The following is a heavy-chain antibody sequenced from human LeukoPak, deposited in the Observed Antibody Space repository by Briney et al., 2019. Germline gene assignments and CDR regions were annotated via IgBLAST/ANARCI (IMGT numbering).Heavy chain of an antibody. J-gene: IGHJ4*02. D-gene: IGHD3-22*01. V-gene: IGHV5-51*01. CDR1: GYSFTNYW. Sequence: GESLKISCKGSGYSFTNYWIGWVRQMPGKGLEWMGIIYPGDSDTRYSPSFQGQVTISADKSISTAYLQWSSLKASDTAMYYCARITYYDSSGYPIYYFDYWGQGTLVTVSS. CDR2: IYPGDSDT. CDR3: ARITYYDSSGYPIYYFDY.